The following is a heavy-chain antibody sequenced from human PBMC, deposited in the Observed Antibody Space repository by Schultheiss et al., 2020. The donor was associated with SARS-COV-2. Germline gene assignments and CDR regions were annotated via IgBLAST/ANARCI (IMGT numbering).Heavy chain of an antibody. V-gene: IGHV1-2*04. CDR3: ARGGLVVGYNWFDP. Sequence: GGSLRLSCKASGYTFTGYYMHWVRQAPGQGLEWMGWINPNSGGTNYAQKFQGWVAMTRDTSISTAYMELSRLRSDDTAVYYCARGGLVVGYNWFDPWGQGTLVTVSS. CDR2: INPNSGGT. D-gene: IGHD2-15*01. J-gene: IGHJ5*02. CDR1: GYTFTGYY.